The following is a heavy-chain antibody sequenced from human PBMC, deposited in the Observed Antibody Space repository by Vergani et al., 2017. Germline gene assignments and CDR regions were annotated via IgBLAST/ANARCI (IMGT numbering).Heavy chain of an antibody. CDR3: ARAGVDTASHRFFLRFCFDY. CDR1: GGTFSSYA. D-gene: IGHD5-18*01. J-gene: IGHJ4*02. V-gene: IGHV1-69*04. Sequence: QVQLVQSGAEVKKPGSSVKVSCKASGGTFSSYAISWVRQAPGQGLEWMGRIIPILGIANYAQKFQGRVTITADKSTSTAYMELSSLRSEDTAVYYCARAGVDTASHRFFLRFCFDYWGQGTLVTVSS. CDR2: IIPILGIA.